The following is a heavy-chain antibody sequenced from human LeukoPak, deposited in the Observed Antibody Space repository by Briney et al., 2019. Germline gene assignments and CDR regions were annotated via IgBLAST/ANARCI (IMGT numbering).Heavy chain of an antibody. V-gene: IGHV6-1*01. CDR3: ARGDVNYYYSVDV. J-gene: IGHJ6*02. CDR2: TYFRSKWCN. CDR1: GDSVSSSSAA. Sequence: PSQSLSLTFAIYGDSVSSSSAAGNWLRQSPARGLEWLGRTYFRSKWCNDYALSVKSRITINPDTSKSQFSLQLNSMTPEDTAVYYCARGDVNYYYSVDVWGQGTTVTVSS.